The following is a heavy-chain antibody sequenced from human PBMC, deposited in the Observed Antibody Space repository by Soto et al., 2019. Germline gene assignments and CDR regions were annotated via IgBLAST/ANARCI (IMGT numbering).Heavy chain of an antibody. Sequence: SETLSLTCTVSGDSISTDYWSWIRQSPGKGLEWIGFIYYGGSTNYSPSLQSRVTMSVDRSKNQFSLALTSVTAADTALYFCARYRRGTGWYYLDYWGQGILVTVSS. J-gene: IGHJ4*02. CDR1: GDSISTDY. CDR3: ARYRRGTGWYYLDY. CDR2: IYYGGST. D-gene: IGHD6-19*01. V-gene: IGHV4-59*01.